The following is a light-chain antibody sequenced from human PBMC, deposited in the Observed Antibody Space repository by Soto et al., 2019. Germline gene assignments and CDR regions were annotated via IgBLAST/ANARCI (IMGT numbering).Light chain of an antibody. CDR3: QHRSNWPAT. Sequence: EIVLTQSPATLSLSPGERATLACRASQSVSSYLAWYQQKPGQAPRLLIYDASNRATGIPARFSGSGSGTDFTLTISSLEPEDFAVYYCQHRSNWPATFGQGTRLEIK. J-gene: IGKJ5*01. CDR1: QSVSSY. V-gene: IGKV3-11*01. CDR2: DAS.